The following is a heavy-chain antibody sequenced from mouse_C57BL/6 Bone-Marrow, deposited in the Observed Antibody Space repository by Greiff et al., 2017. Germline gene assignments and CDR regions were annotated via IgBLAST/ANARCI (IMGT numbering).Heavy chain of an antibody. V-gene: IGHV5-12*01. D-gene: IGHD2-1*01. Sequence: EVKLVESGGGLVQPGGSLKLSCAASGFTFSDYYMYWVRQTPEKRLAWVAYISNGGGSTYSPDTVKGRCTISRDNVKNTLYLQMSRLKAVDTAMYYCARHLLLKAMDDWGTGTSVTVSS. CDR3: ARHLLLKAMDD. CDR1: GFTFSDYY. J-gene: IGHJ4*01. CDR2: ISNGGGST.